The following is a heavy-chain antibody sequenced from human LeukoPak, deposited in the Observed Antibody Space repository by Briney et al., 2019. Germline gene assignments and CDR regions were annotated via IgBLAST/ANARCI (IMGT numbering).Heavy chain of an antibody. D-gene: IGHD3-3*01. Sequence: ASVKVSCKASGYTFTGCYMHWVRQAPGQGLEWMGWINPNSGGTNYAQKFQGRVTMTRDTSISTAYMELSRLRSDDTAVYYCARLPTIFGVVIADYWGQGTLVTVSS. J-gene: IGHJ4*02. CDR3: ARLPTIFGVVIADY. CDR1: GYTFTGCY. V-gene: IGHV1-2*02. CDR2: INPNSGGT.